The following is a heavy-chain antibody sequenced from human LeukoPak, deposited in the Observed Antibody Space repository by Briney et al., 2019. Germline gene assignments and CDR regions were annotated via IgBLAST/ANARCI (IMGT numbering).Heavy chain of an antibody. D-gene: IGHD5-12*01. CDR2: INHSGST. CDR1: GGSFSGYY. CDR3: ARTYSGYDYGLPNFDY. V-gene: IGHV4-34*01. Sequence: SETLSLTCAVYGGSFSGYYWSWICQPPGKGLEWIGEINHSGSTNYNPSLKSRVTISVDTSKNQFSLKLSSVTAADTAVYYCARTYSGYDYGLPNFDYWGQGTLVTVSS. J-gene: IGHJ4*02.